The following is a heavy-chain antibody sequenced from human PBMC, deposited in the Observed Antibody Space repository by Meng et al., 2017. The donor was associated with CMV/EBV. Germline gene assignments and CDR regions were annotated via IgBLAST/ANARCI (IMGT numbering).Heavy chain of an antibody. CDR2: ISSSSSTI. Sequence: GESLKIFCAASGFTFSSYSMNWVRQAPGKGLEWVSYISSSSSTIYYADSVKGRFTISRDNAKNSLYLQMNSLRAEDTAVYYCARDVEFRPYYDFWSGYYTYYYYGMDVWGQGTTVTVSS. V-gene: IGHV3-48*04. D-gene: IGHD3-3*01. CDR3: ARDVEFRPYYDFWSGYYTYYYYGMDV. CDR1: GFTFSSYS. J-gene: IGHJ6*02.